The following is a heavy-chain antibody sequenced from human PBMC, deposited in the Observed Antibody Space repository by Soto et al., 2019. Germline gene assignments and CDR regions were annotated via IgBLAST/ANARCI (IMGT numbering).Heavy chain of an antibody. J-gene: IGHJ3*01. Sequence: QVQLQESGPGLVKPSGTLSLTCAVSGASISNDNWWSWVRQPPGKGLEWIGEIYHSGTTNYNPSLTSRVTISVDKPKTQFSLGLTSVTAADTAVYFCARNGYYSLDLWGQGAMVTVSS. CDR1: GASISNDNW. CDR3: ARNGYYSLDL. D-gene: IGHD1-26*01. CDR2: IYHSGTT. V-gene: IGHV4-4*02.